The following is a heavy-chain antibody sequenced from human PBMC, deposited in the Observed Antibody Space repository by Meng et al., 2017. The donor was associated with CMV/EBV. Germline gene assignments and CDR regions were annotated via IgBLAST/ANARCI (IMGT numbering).Heavy chain of an antibody. CDR1: GFTFSSYG. J-gene: IGHJ4*02. V-gene: IGHV3-30*02. D-gene: IGHD3-16*01. CDR3: AKDAGYGYAYGRSLDY. CDR2: IPYDGSNE. Sequence: GESLKISCAASGFTFSSYGMHWVRQAPGKGLEWVAFIPYDGSNEYYADFVKGRFTISKDTSKNTIYLQMNSLRAEDTAVYYCAKDAGYGYAYGRSLDYWGQGTLVTVSS.